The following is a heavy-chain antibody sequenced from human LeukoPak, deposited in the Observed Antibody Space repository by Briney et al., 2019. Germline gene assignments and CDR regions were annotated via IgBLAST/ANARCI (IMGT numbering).Heavy chain of an antibody. D-gene: IGHD1-26*01. CDR2: IYYSGST. Sequence: SETLSLTCTVSSGSISSYYWSWIRQPPGKGLEWIGYIYYSGSTNYNPSLKSRVTISVDTSKNQFSLKLSSVTAADTAVYYCARRVGATSPYFDYWGQGTLVTVSS. CDR1: SGSISSYY. J-gene: IGHJ4*02. V-gene: IGHV4-59*08. CDR3: ARRVGATSPYFDY.